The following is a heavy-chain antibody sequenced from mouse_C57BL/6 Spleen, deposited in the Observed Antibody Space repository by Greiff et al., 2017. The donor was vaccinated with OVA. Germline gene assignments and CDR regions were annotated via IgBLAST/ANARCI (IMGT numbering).Heavy chain of an antibody. CDR2: IWSDGST. J-gene: IGHJ4*01. Sequence: QVQLKQSGPGLVAPSQSLSITCTVSGFSLTSYGVHWVRQPPGKGLEWLVVIWSDGSTTYNSALKSRLSISKDNSKSQVFLKMNSLQTDDTAMYYCARHDYYYGSSYGEDAMDYWGQGTSVTVSS. V-gene: IGHV2-6-1*01. CDR3: ARHDYYYGSSYGEDAMDY. D-gene: IGHD1-1*01. CDR1: GFSLTSYG.